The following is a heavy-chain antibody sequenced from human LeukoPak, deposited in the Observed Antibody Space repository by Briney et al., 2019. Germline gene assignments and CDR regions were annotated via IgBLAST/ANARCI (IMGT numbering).Heavy chain of an antibody. CDR3: ARDDYGGKLDI. V-gene: IGHV3-23*01. CDR2: ISGSGGYT. D-gene: IGHD4-23*01. J-gene: IGHJ3*02. CDR1: KFTFSNYA. Sequence: GGSLRLSCAASKFTFSNYAMSWVRQAPGKGLEWVSAISGSGGYTYYADSVKGRFTIFRDNSKNTLYLQMNSLRAEDTAVYYCARDDYGGKLDIWGQGTVVTVSS.